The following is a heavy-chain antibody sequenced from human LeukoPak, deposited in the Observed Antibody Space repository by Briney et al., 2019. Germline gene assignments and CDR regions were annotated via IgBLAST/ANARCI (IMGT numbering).Heavy chain of an antibody. V-gene: IGHV3-23*01. J-gene: IGHJ4*02. CDR2: ISGHSDST. Sequence: GGSLRVSSAAPLFTFISYAMSAGRQAPRQGPGWGSGISGHSDSTYHADSVKGRFTISRDNSKNTLYLKMNSLRAEDTAVYYCAGYVWGTYRYTKYWGQGPLVTVSS. CDR1: LFTFISYA. D-gene: IGHD3-16*02. CDR3: AGYVWGTYRYTKY.